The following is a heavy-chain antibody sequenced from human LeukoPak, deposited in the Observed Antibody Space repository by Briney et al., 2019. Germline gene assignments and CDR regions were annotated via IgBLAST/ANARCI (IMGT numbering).Heavy chain of an antibody. CDR3: AREGHSAYDVGFED. D-gene: IGHD5-12*01. J-gene: IGHJ4*02. CDR1: GFTFRSYA. Sequence: GRSLRLSCAASGFTFRSYAIHWVRQAPGKGLEWVAVDGNNNYYSDSVKGRFTISRDNSKNTVYLQMNSLRAEDTAMYFCAREGHSAYDVGFEDWGQGTLVTVSS. CDR2: DGNNN. V-gene: IGHV3-30-3*01.